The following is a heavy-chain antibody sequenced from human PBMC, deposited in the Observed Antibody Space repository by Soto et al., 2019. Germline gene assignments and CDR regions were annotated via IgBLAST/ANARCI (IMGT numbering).Heavy chain of an antibody. CDR2: INHSGST. CDR1: GGSFSGYY. Sequence: PSETLSLTCAVYGGSFSGYYWSWIRQPPGKGLEWIGEINHSGSTNYNPSLKSRVTISVDTSKNQFSLKLSSVTAADTAVYYCARDSGGNYGIDYWGQGTLVTVSS. V-gene: IGHV4-34*01. D-gene: IGHD4-4*01. J-gene: IGHJ4*02. CDR3: ARDSGGNYGIDY.